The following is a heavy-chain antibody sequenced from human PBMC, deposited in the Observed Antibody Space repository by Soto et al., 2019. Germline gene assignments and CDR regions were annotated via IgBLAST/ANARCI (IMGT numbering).Heavy chain of an antibody. Sequence: GGSLRLSCAASGFTFSSYAMSWVRQAPGKGLEWVSAISGSGGSTYYADSVKGRFTISRDNSKNTLYLQMNSLRAEDTAVYYCARAGSIMITFGGASHLYRGQGTLVTVPS. CDR2: ISGSGGST. D-gene: IGHD3-16*01. CDR3: ARAGSIMITFGGASHLY. J-gene: IGHJ4*02. V-gene: IGHV3-23*01. CDR1: GFTFSSYA.